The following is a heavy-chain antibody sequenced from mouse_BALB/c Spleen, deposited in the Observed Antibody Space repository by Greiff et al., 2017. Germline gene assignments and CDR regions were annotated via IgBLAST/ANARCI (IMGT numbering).Heavy chain of an antibody. J-gene: IGHJ2*01. D-gene: IGHD1-1*02. V-gene: IGHV1S137*01. CDR3: ARGLSPDY. CDR2: ISTYYGDA. Sequence: VKLMESGAELVRPGVSVKISCKGSGYTFTDYAMHWVKQSHAKSLEWIGVISTYYGDASYNQKFKGKATMTVDKSSSTAYMELARLTSEDSAIYYCARGLSPDYWGQGTTLTVSS. CDR1: GYTFTDYA.